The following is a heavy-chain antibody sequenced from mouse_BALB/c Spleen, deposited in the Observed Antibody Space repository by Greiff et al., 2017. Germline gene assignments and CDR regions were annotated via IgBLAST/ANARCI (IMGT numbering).Heavy chain of an antibody. CDR3: ARDAGSAWFAY. J-gene: IGHJ3*01. CDR1: GFTFSDFY. Sequence: EVKLVESGGGLVQPGGSLRLSCATSGFTFSDFYMEWVRQPPGKRLEWIAASRNKANDYTTEYSASVKGRFIVSRDTSQSILYLQMNALRAEDTAVYFCARDAGSAWFAYWGQGTLVTVSA. CDR2: SRNKANDYTT. V-gene: IGHV7-1*02.